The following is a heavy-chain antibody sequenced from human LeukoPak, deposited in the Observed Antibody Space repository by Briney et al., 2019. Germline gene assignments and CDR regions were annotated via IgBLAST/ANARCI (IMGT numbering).Heavy chain of an antibody. D-gene: IGHD2-15*01. CDR1: GGSFSGYY. CDR3: ARSSRDIVVVVAAEFDY. CDR2: INHSGST. J-gene: IGHJ4*02. Sequence: SETLSLTCAVYGGSFSGYYWSWIRQPPGKGLEWIGEINHSGSTNYNPSLKSRVTISVDTSKNQFSLKLSSVTAADTAVYYCARSSRDIVVVVAAEFDYWGQGTLVTVSS. V-gene: IGHV4-34*01.